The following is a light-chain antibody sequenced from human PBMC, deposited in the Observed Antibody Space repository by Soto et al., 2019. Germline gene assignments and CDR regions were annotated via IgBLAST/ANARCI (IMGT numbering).Light chain of an antibody. CDR2: GSS. CDR3: HPYNAWPPST. Sequence: EIVMTQPPANLFVSPGGSATLAWRASQSMSDALAWDQQKPGQAPRLLIYGSSTRAPGFPARFSGSGSGTELVLTIDSLQSEDYAVYYCHPYNAWPPSTFGAGTRLEIK. V-gene: IGKV3-15*01. CDR1: QSMSDA. J-gene: IGKJ5*01.